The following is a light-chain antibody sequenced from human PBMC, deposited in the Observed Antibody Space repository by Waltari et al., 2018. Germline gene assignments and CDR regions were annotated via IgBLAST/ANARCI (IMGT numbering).Light chain of an antibody. CDR3: AVWDDSLSGPV. CDR2: RNN. J-gene: IGLJ3*02. Sequence: QSVLTQPPSTSGAPGQRVAISCSGSSSNIGSNYVYWYQQLPGTAPKLLIHRNNQRPSGVPDRFSVSKSGTSASLAISGLRSEDESDYYCAVWDDSLSGPVLGGGTKLTVL. CDR1: SSNIGSNY. V-gene: IGLV1-47*01.